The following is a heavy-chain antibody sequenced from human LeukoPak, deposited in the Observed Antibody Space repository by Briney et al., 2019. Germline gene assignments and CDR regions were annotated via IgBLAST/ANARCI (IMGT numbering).Heavy chain of an antibody. CDR3: ARGVRDGYNSKRWLQLVY. V-gene: IGHV4-34*01. CDR1: GGSFSGYY. D-gene: IGHD5-24*01. J-gene: IGHJ4*02. CDR2: INHSGST. Sequence: RASETLSLSCAVYGGSFSGYYWSWIRQPPGKGLEWIGEINHSGSTNYNPSLKSRVTISVDTSKNQFSLKLSSVTAADTAVYYCARGVRDGYNSKRWLQLVYWGQGTLVTVSS.